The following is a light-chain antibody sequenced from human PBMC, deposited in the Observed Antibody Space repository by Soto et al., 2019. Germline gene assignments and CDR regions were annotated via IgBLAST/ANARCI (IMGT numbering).Light chain of an antibody. V-gene: IGKV3-11*01. J-gene: IGKJ5*01. Sequence: EIVLTQSPATLSLSPGERATLSCRASQSVSSYLAWYQQKPGQAPRFLIYDASNRATGIPARFSGSGSGTDFTLTISSLESEDFAVYYCQQRSTFGQGTRLEIK. CDR1: QSVSSY. CDR2: DAS. CDR3: QQRST.